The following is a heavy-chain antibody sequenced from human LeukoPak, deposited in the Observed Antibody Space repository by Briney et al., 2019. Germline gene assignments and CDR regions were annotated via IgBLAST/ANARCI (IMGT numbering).Heavy chain of an antibody. V-gene: IGHV1-18*01. CDR2: ISAYNGNT. D-gene: IGHD3-9*01. Sequence: ASVKVSCKASGYTFTSYGISWVRQAPGQGLEWMGWISAYNGNTNYAQKFRGRVTMTRDTSISTAYMELSRLRSDDTAVYYCASYGDDILTGYYIHFDYWGQGTLVTVSS. CDR1: GYTFTSYG. J-gene: IGHJ4*02. CDR3: ASYGDDILTGYYIHFDY.